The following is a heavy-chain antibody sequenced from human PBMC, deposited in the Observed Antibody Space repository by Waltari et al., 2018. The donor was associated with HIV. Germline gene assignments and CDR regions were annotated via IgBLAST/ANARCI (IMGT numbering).Heavy chain of an antibody. CDR2: IAYDGSNK. Sequence: QAPLVEAAGSVVQTGSSLRLRCAAFGHTFRSYATAEARQAPGHGLECVAVIAYDGSNKYYAYSVMCRFTISRYNSKNTLYLQMNSLRAEDTAMYYCAWASDYVWGSYRHTSFDYWGQGTLVTFSS. CDR1: GHTFRSYA. D-gene: IGHD3-16*02. CDR3: AWASDYVWGSYRHTSFDY. J-gene: IGHJ4*02. V-gene: IGHV3-30*03.